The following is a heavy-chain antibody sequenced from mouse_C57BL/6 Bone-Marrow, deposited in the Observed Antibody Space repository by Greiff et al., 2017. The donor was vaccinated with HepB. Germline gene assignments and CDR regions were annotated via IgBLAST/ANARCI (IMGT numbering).Heavy chain of an antibody. J-gene: IGHJ2*01. CDR1: GYTFTSYW. CDR2: IYPGSGST. Sequence: QVQLKQPGAELVKPGASVKMSCKASGYTFTSYWITWVKQRPGQGLEWIGDIYPGSGSTNYNEKFKSKATLTVDTSSSTAYMQLSSLTSEDSAVYYCATHGGYYGSRGYWGQGTTLTVSS. D-gene: IGHD1-1*01. V-gene: IGHV1-55*01. CDR3: ATHGGYYGSRGY.